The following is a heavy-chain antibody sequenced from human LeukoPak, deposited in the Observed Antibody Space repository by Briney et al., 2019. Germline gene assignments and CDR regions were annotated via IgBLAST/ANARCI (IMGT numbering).Heavy chain of an antibody. J-gene: IGHJ6*02. D-gene: IGHD5-18*01. Sequence: PGRSLRLSCAASGFTFSSYAMHWVRQAPGKGLEWVAVISYDGSNKYYADSVKGRFTISRDNSKNTLYLQMDSLRAEDTAVYYCARERRGYNYGPPYMDVWGRGTTVTVSS. V-gene: IGHV3-30*14. CDR1: GFTFSSYA. CDR2: ISYDGSNK. CDR3: ARERRGYNYGPPYMDV.